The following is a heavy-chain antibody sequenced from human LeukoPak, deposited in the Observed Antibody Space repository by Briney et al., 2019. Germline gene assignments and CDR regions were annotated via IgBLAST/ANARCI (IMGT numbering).Heavy chain of an antibody. CDR3: AKILSSGWYYFDY. Sequence: GGSLRLSCAASGFAFSSYSMTWVRQAPGKGLEWVSAISGSGGSTYYADSVKGRFTISKDDSKNTLNLQMNSLRAEDTATYFCAKILSSGWYYFDYWGQGTLVTVSS. CDR2: ISGSGGST. V-gene: IGHV3-23*01. D-gene: IGHD6-19*01. CDR1: GFAFSSYS. J-gene: IGHJ4*02.